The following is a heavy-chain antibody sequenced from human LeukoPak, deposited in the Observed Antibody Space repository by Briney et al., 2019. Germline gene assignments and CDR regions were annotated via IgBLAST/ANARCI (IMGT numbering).Heavy chain of an antibody. CDR2: MYYSGST. CDR1: GGSISSGGYY. D-gene: IGHD2-15*01. CDR3: ATWVGGSAIFDY. Sequence: SETLSLTCTVSGGSISSGGYYWSWIRQHPGKGLEWIAYMYYSGSTYYNPSLKSRATISVDPSKNQFSLKLSSVTAADTAVYYCATWVGGSAIFDYWGQGTLVTVSS. J-gene: IGHJ4*02. V-gene: IGHV4-31*03.